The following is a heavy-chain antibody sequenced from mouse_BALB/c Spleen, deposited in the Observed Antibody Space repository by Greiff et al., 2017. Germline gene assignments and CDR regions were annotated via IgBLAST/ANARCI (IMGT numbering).Heavy chain of an antibody. CDR2: IDPENGNT. CDR1: GFNIKDYY. V-gene: IGHV14-1*02. CDR3: AKGSYDEGGEFDAY. J-gene: IGHJ3*01. D-gene: IGHD2-12*01. Sequence: EVKLMESGAELVRPGALVKLSCKASGFNIKDYYMHWVKQRPEQGLEWIGWIDPENGNTIYDPKFQGKASITADTSSNTAYLQLSSLTSEDTAVYYCAKGSYDEGGEFDAYWGQGTLVTVSA.